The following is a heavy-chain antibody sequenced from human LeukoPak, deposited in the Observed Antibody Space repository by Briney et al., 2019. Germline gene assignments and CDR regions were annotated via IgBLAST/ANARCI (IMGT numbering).Heavy chain of an antibody. CDR1: GFTFSSYE. CDR3: AREVGRSSGWFDY. J-gene: IGHJ4*02. V-gene: IGHV3-48*03. Sequence: GGSLRLSCAASGFTFSSYEMNRVRQAPGKGLEWVSYISSSGSTIYYADSVKGRFTISRDNAKNSLYLQMNSLRAEDTAVYYCAREVGRSSGWFDYWGQGTLVTVSS. CDR2: ISSSGSTI. D-gene: IGHD6-19*01.